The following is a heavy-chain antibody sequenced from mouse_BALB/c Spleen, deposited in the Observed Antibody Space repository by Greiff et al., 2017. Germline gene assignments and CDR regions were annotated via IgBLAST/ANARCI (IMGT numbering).Heavy chain of an antibody. D-gene: IGHD2-4*01. J-gene: IGHJ3*01. CDR1: GYTFSSYW. CDR2: ILPGSGST. CDR3: ARNCDYGAWFAY. V-gene: IGHV1-9*01. Sequence: QVQLQQSGAELMKPGASVKISCKATGYTFSSYWIEWVKQRPGHGLEWIGAILPGSGSTNYHEKFKGKATFTADTSSNTAYMQLSSLTSEDSAVYYCARNCDYGAWFAYWGQGTLGTVSA.